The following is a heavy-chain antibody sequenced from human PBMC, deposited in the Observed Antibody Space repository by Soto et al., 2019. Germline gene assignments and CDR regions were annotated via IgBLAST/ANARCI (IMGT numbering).Heavy chain of an antibody. CDR2: INPHTGVT. Sequence: QVQLVQSGAEVKTPGASVKVSCETSGYTFTGYYIHWVRQAPGQGLEWMGWINPHTGVTHYAQNFQGWVTRTRSTSIITVYLEMARLKSDDAAVYYCARESVWVAGTLDPWGQGTMVTVSS. D-gene: IGHD6-19*01. CDR3: ARESVWVAGTLDP. CDR1: GYTFTGYY. J-gene: IGHJ5*02. V-gene: IGHV1-2*04.